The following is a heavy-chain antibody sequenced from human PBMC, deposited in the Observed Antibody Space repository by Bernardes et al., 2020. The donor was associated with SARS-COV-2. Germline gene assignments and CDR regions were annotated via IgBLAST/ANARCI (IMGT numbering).Heavy chain of an antibody. J-gene: IGHJ6*02. CDR3: AKVLYPKHSDYDPRIVGVDV. V-gene: IGHV3-23*01. CDR1: GVTFSEYA. CDR2: ISGSGSGT. D-gene: IGHD5-12*01. Sequence: GGSLRLSCAASGVTFSEYAMIWVRQAPGKGLEWVSSISGSGSGTYYADSVRGRFTLSRDNSKSTLYLQMNSMKAEDTAIYYCAKVLYPKHSDYDPRIVGVDVWGQGTTVTVSS.